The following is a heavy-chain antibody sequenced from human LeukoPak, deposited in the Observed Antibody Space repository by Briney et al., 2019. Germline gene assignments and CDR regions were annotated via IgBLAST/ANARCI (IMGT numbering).Heavy chain of an antibody. CDR2: IYYSGST. D-gene: IGHD3-22*01. CDR3: ARAGYYYDSSGYYPPDY. CDR1: GGSISSYY. V-gene: IGHV4-59*01. J-gene: IGHJ4*02. Sequence: SETLSLTCTVSGGSISSYYWSWIRQPPGKGLEWIGYIYYSGSTNYNPSLKSRVTISVDTSKNQFSLKLSSVTAADTAVYYCARAGYYYDSSGYYPPDYWGQGTLVTVSS.